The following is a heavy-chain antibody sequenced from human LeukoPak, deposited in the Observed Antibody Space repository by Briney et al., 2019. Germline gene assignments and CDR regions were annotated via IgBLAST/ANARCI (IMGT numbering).Heavy chain of an antibody. CDR2: IYYSGST. V-gene: IGHV4-59*08. Sequence: PSETLSLTCTVSGGSISSYYWSWIRQPPGKGLEWIGYIYYSGSTNYNPSLKSRVTISVDTSKNQFSLKLSSVTAADTAVYYCARHLRYCSSTSCYNWFDPWGQGTLVTVSS. J-gene: IGHJ5*02. CDR3: ARHLRYCSSTSCYNWFDP. CDR1: GGSISSYY. D-gene: IGHD2-2*01.